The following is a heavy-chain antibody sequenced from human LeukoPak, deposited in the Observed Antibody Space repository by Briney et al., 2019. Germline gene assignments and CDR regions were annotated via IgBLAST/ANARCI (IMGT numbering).Heavy chain of an antibody. CDR1: GFTFSSYA. J-gene: IGHJ4*02. D-gene: IGHD6-6*01. V-gene: IGHV3-23*01. Sequence: PGGXLRLSCAASGFTFSSYAMSWVRQAPGKGLEWVSLINGAGDDTYYADSVKGRFAISRDNSKNTLYLQINRLRVEDTAVYYCARAPGSLVSIAARPYYFDYWGQGTLVTVSS. CDR2: INGAGDDT. CDR3: ARAPGSLVSIAARPYYFDY.